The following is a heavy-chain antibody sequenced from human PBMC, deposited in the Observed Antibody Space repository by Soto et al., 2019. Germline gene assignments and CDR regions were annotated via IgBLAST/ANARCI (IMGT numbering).Heavy chain of an antibody. CDR3: APAGDYGLLTLYH. D-gene: IGHD4-17*01. Sequence: QITLKESGPTLVRPAQTLTLTCDFSGFSLSTYHMGVAWIRQPPGKALEWLALIYWDDDKRYSPSLKDRLAISKGTSSNQVVLTITYMDPGDTATYFCAPAGDYGLLTLYHWGPGTLVTVSS. J-gene: IGHJ5*02. V-gene: IGHV2-5*02. CDR2: IYWDDDK. CDR1: GFSLSTYHMG.